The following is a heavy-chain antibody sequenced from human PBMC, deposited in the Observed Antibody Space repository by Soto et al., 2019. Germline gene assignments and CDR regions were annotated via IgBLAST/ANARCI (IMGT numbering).Heavy chain of an antibody. CDR2: IYSGGTT. CDR3: KRGDY. V-gene: IGHV3-53*01. CDR1: GFTVSSNY. D-gene: IGHD3-16*01. Sequence: EVQLVESGGGLIQPGGSLRLSCAASGFTVSSNYMSWVRQAPGKGLEWVSVIYSGGTTYYADSVKGRFTISRDKSKNTPELQMDRPRAGGPAVYYWKRGDYWGQGTLVTVSS. J-gene: IGHJ4*02.